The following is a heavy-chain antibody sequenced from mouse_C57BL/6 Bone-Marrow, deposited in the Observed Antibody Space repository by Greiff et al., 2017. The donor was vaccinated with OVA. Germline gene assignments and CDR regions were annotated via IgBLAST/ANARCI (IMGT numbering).Heavy chain of an antibody. CDR2: IRNKANGYTT. V-gene: IGHV7-3*01. CDR1: GFTFTDYY. Sequence: EVQLVESGGGLVQPGGSLSLSCAASGFTFTDYYMSWVRQPPGQALEWLGFIRNKANGYTTEYNAYVKGRFTISRDNSQSILYLQMNALRAEDSATYYCARWFGSYDYFDYWGQGTTLTVSS. J-gene: IGHJ2*01. CDR3: ARWFGSYDYFDY. D-gene: IGHD1-1*02.